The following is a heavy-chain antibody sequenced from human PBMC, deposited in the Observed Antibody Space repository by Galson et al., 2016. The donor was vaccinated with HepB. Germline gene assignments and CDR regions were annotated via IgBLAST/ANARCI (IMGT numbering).Heavy chain of an antibody. Sequence: SLRLSCAASGFTFSNHYMDWVRQAPGKGLEWVGRSKYKAASYATEYAASVTGRFTISRDDSKTSLDLQLNSLKTDDTAMYYCVVYIVGEVFWGQGTLVTVSP. J-gene: IGHJ4*02. CDR1: GFTFSNHY. D-gene: IGHD1-26*01. V-gene: IGHV3-72*01. CDR3: VVYIVGEVF. CDR2: SKYKAASYAT.